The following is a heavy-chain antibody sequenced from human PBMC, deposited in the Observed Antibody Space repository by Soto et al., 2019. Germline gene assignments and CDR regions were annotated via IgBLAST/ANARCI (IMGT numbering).Heavy chain of an antibody. V-gene: IGHV3-23*01. CDR3: AKGELELGNYYYYYMDV. Sequence: PGGSLRLSCAASGFTPRPYSMNWVRQAPGEGLEWVSAISGSGGSIFYADSVKGRFTIARDNSKNTLYLQMNSLRAEDTAVYYCAKGELELGNYYYYYMDVWGKGTTVTVSS. D-gene: IGHD1-7*01. CDR2: ISGSGGSI. J-gene: IGHJ6*03. CDR1: GFTPRPYS.